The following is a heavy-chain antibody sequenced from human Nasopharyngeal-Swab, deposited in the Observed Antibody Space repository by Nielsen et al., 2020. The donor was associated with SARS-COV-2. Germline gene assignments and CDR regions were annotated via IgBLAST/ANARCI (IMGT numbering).Heavy chain of an antibody. CDR1: GFTFSSHW. Sequence: GESPKISCAASGFTFSSHWMSWVGQAPGKGLGWVANIKQDGSEKYYVDSVKGRFTISRDNAKNSLYLQMNRLRAEDTAVYYCARDGGYYGSGSYYHWGQGTLVTVSS. CDR2: IKQDGSEK. J-gene: IGHJ5*02. D-gene: IGHD3-10*01. V-gene: IGHV3-7*01. CDR3: ARDGGYYGSGSYYH.